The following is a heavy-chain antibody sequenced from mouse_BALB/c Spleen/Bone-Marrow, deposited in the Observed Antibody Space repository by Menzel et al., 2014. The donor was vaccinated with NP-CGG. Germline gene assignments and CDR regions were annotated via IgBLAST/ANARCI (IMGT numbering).Heavy chain of an antibody. CDR3: TRSAGTGFAY. V-gene: IGHV1S81*02. J-gene: IGHJ3*01. CDR2: INPSNGGT. Sequence: QVHVKQSGAELVKPGASVKLSCKASGYTFTSYYMFWVKQRPGQGLEWIGEINPSNGGTVFNEKFKSKVTLTVDKSSSTACMQLSGLTSEDSAVYYCTRSAGTGFAYWGQGTLVTVSA. CDR1: GYTFTSYY. D-gene: IGHD3-3*01.